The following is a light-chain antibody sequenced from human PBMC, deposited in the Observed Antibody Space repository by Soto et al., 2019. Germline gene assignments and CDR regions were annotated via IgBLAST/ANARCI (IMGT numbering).Light chain of an antibody. Sequence: QSVLTQPASVSGSPGQSITISCTGTTSDVGSDNRVSWYQQYAGKAPRLMIYEDVKRPSGVFNRFSGSKSGNTASLTISGLESGDEADYYCFSTAAGGTWLFGGGTKVTVL. CDR3: FSTAAGGTWL. CDR2: EDV. CDR1: TSDVGSDNR. V-gene: IGLV2-23*01. J-gene: IGLJ2*01.